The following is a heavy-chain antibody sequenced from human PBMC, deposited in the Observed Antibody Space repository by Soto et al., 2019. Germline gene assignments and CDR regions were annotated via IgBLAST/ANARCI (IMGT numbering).Heavy chain of an antibody. CDR2: IFHDGTA. D-gene: IGHD3-16*01. CDR1: GVSISRGNW. V-gene: IGHV4-4*02. Sequence: SDTLSLTCAVSGVSISRGNWWTWVRQSPRKGLEYIGEIFHDGTANYYSSFGRRVAMSVDKSKNQFSLRLTSVTAADTAIYYCARLVYDTRLNYLYFDFWGQGALVTVSS. CDR3: ARLVYDTRLNYLYFDF. J-gene: IGHJ4*02.